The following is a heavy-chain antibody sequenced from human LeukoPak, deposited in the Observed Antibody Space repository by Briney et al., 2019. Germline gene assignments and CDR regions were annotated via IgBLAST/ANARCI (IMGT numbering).Heavy chain of an antibody. V-gene: IGHV3-30*02. CDR2: IRYDGSNK. J-gene: IGHJ6*03. Sequence: GGSLRLSCAASGFTFSSYGMHWVRQAPGKGLEWVAFIRYDGSNKYYADSVKGRFTISRDNSKNTLYLQMNSLRAEDTAVYYCAKVGSGVPAVYYYYYMDVWGKGTTVTVSS. D-gene: IGHD2-2*01. CDR3: AKVGSGVPAVYYYYYMDV. CDR1: GFTFSSYG.